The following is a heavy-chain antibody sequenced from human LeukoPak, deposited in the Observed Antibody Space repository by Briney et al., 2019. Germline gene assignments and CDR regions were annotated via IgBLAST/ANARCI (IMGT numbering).Heavy chain of an antibody. CDR2: IYTSGST. D-gene: IGHD3-3*01. CDR1: GGSISSSSYY. Sequence: SETLSLTCTVSGGSISSSSYYWGWIRQPAGKGLEWIGRIYTSGSTNYNPSLKSRVTISVDTSKNQFSLKLSSVTAADTAVYYYATGTLRFLEWFWFDPWGQGTLVTVSS. V-gene: IGHV4-61*02. CDR3: ATGTLRFLEWFWFDP. J-gene: IGHJ5*02.